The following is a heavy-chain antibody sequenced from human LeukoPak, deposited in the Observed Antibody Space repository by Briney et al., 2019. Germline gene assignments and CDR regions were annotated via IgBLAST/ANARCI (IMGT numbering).Heavy chain of an antibody. CDR3: ARVLYDFWNGYRFDY. D-gene: IGHD3-3*01. V-gene: IGHV4-39*07. CDR2: IYYSGST. J-gene: IGHJ4*02. Sequence: MASETLSLTCTVSGGSISSSSYYWGWIRQPPGKGLEWIGSIYYSGSTYYNPSLKSRVTISVDTSKNQFSLKLSSVTAADTAVYYCARVLYDFWNGYRFDYWGQGTLVTVSS. CDR1: GGSISSSSYY.